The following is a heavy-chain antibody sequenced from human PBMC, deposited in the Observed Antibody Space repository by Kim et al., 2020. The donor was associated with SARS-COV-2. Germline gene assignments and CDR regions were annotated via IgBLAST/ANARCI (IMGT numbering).Heavy chain of an antibody. CDR2: SNSDGSNR. CDR3: ARRIATAGGYWYFDL. CDR1: GFTFSSYW. J-gene: IGHJ2*01. V-gene: IGHV3-74*01. Sequence: GGSLRLSCAASGFTFSSYWMHWVRQAPGKGLVWVSRSNSDGSNRSYADSVQGRFSISRDNAKNTLYLQMHSLRAEDTAAYYCARRIATAGGYWYFDLWGR. D-gene: IGHD6-13*01.